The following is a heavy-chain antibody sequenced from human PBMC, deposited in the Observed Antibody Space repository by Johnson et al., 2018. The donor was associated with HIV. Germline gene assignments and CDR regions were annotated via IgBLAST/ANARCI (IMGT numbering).Heavy chain of an antibody. Sequence: QVHLVEFGGGVVQPGRSLRLSCAASGFTFSSYAMHWVRQAPGKGLEWVAVISYDGSNKYYADSVKGRFTISRDNSKNTLYLQMNSLRAEDTAVYYCAKSIAAAGTNAFDIWGQGTMVTVSS. CDR3: AKSIAAAGTNAFDI. CDR2: ISYDGSNK. V-gene: IGHV3-30-3*02. D-gene: IGHD6-13*01. J-gene: IGHJ3*02. CDR1: GFTFSSYA.